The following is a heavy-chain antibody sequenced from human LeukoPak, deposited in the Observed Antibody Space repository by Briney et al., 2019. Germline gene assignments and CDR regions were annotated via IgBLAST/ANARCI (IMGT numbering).Heavy chain of an antibody. CDR2: IIPIFGTA. CDR1: GGTFSSYA. J-gene: IGHJ4*02. Sequence: SVKVSCKASGGTFSSYAISWVRQAPGQGLEWMGEIIPIFGTANYAQKFQGRVTITTDESTSTAYMELSSLRSEDTAVYYCASSITMIVVAGRAFDYWGQGTLVTVSS. CDR3: ASSITMIVVAGRAFDY. V-gene: IGHV1-69*05. D-gene: IGHD3-22*01.